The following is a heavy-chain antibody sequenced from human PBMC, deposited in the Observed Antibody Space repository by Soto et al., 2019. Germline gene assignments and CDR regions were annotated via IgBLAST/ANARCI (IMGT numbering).Heavy chain of an antibody. V-gene: IGHV1-3*01. J-gene: IGHJ6*02. CDR3: ARAGIDRYGMDV. CDR2: INAGNGNT. Sequence: ASVKVSCKASGYTFTSYAMHWVRQAPGQRLEWMGWINAGNGNTKYSQKFQGRVTITRDTSASTAYMELSSLRSEDTAVCYCARAGIDRYGMDVWGQGTTVTVSS. CDR1: GYTFTSYA. D-gene: IGHD2-15*01.